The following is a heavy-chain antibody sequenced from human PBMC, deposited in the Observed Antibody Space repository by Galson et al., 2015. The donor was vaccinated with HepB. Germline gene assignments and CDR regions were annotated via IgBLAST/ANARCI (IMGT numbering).Heavy chain of an antibody. D-gene: IGHD3-10*01. CDR3: AVTVRDY. CDR1: GFTFNHSA. Sequence: SLRLSCAASGFTFNHSAIHWVRQAPGKGLEWVAVISYDGSKKYYGDSVKGRFTISRDNSKNRLFLHMSSLRPDDTAVYYCAVTVRDYWGQGTLVTVSS. CDR2: ISYDGSKK. V-gene: IGHV3-30-3*01. J-gene: IGHJ4*02.